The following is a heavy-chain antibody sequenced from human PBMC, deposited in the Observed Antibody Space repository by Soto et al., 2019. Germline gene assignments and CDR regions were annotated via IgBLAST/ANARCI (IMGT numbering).Heavy chain of an antibody. Sequence: QVHLQESGPGQVRPSQTLSLSCSVSGGSISRGAYFWTWIRQFPGKGLEWIAYISYTGATYYHPSLKSRVTILADTSKNPFSLKLNSVTSADTAVYYCARGGPVSVSPAWQLLGYFDYWGQGTLVTVSS. D-gene: IGHD2-15*01. J-gene: IGHJ4*02. CDR2: ISYTGAT. CDR1: GGSISRGAYF. V-gene: IGHV4-31*03. CDR3: ARGGPVSVSPAWQLLGYFDY.